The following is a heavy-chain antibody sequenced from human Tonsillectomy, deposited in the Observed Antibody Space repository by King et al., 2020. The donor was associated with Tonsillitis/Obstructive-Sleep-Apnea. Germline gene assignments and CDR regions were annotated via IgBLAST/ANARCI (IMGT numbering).Heavy chain of an antibody. CDR2: TDPSDSYT. V-gene: IGHV5-10-1*01. CDR1: GYDFTDYW. Sequence: VQLVESGAVVKKPGESLSISCTGSGYDFTDYWIIWVRQMPGKGLEWMGKTDPSDSYTNYTASFQGHVTISTDKSITTAYLQWSSLRASDTAIYYCARHPRLRVYYYIDYWGKGTTVTVSS. CDR3: ARHPRLRVYYYIDY. J-gene: IGHJ6*03. D-gene: IGHD2-21*02.